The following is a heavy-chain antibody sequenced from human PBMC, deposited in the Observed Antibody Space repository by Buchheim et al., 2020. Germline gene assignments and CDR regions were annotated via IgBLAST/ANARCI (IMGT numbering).Heavy chain of an antibody. V-gene: IGHV4-31*03. CDR2: IHYSGST. Sequence: QVQLQESGPGPVKPSQTLSLTCTVSGGSISSGGYYWSWIRQHPGKGLEWIGYIHYSGSTYYTPSLKSRVTISVDKSKNPFSRKLSSVTAADTAVYYCARCRVRGPRQTYDYWGQGTL. CDR1: GGSISSGGYY. D-gene: IGHD2-15*01. J-gene: IGHJ4*02. CDR3: ARCRVRGPRQTYDY.